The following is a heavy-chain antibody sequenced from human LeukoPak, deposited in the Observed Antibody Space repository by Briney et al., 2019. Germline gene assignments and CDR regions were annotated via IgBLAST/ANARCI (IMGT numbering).Heavy chain of an antibody. CDR2: IIPSGGTT. Sequence: ASVKVSCKASGYTLTSYYIHWVRQAPGQGLEWMGLIIPSGGTTIYAEKFQGRVTMARDTSTSTVYMELSSVRAEDTAVYYCARLEGQTAMVADWGQGTLVTVSS. CDR3: ARLEGQTAMVAD. J-gene: IGHJ4*02. V-gene: IGHV1-46*01. CDR1: GYTLTSYY. D-gene: IGHD5-18*01.